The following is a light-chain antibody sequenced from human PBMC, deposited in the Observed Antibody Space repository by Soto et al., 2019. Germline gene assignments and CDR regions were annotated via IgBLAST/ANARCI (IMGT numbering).Light chain of an antibody. Sequence: QSVLTQPASVSGSPGQSITISCTGTSSDVGAYYSVSWYQHHPGKAPKLIIYGVTNRPSGGSNRFSGSQSGNTASQTISGLQAEDEDDYHCSSYTSGSSHYVFGPGTNVTGL. CDR3: SSYTSGSSHYV. V-gene: IGLV2-14*01. J-gene: IGLJ1*01. CDR1: SSDVGAYYS. CDR2: GVT.